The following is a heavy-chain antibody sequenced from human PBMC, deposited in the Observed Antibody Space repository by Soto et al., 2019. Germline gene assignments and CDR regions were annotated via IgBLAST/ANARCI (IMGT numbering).Heavy chain of an antibody. CDR1: GCSIGSNNW. D-gene: IGHD3-16*02. CDR3: ARSIRGGYPYSYYGLDV. J-gene: IGHJ6*02. Sequence: SETRSLTCSVSGCSIGSNNWRSWVRQPRGKGLEWIGEAHHSERPNYKSCLKSRLTISVDKSRNQLSLELTSVTAADTAVYYCARSIRGGYPYSYYGLDVWGQGTTVTVSS. V-gene: IGHV4-4*02. CDR2: AHHSERP.